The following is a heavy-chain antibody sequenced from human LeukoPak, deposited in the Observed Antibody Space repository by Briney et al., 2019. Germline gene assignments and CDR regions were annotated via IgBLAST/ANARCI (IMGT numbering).Heavy chain of an antibody. J-gene: IGHJ4*02. V-gene: IGHV4-4*09. CDR3: ARQDSSSDY. CDR1: GGSISSYY. CDR2: IYTSGST. Sequence: PSETLSLTCTVFGGSISSYYWSWIRQPPGKGLEWIGYIYTSGSTNYNPSLKSRVTISVDTSKNQFSLKLSSVTAADTAVYYCARQDSSSDYWGQGTLVTVSS. D-gene: IGHD6-6*01.